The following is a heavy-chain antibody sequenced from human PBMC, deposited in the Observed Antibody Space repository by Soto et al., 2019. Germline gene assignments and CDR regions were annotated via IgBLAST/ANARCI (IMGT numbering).Heavy chain of an antibody. CDR3: ARGGAYGDYRSDY. CDR1: GFTFGIYG. CDR2: INAGGNYT. Sequence: EVQLVESGGGLFRPGGSLRLSGAASGFTFGIYGLHWVGQVPGKGRVWVSRINAGGNYTSNADFVKGRFTVSRDNAKNTLYLQMDSLSPEDTAVYFCARGGAYGDYRSDYWGQGALVTVSS. D-gene: IGHD4-17*01. V-gene: IGHV3-74*01. J-gene: IGHJ4*02.